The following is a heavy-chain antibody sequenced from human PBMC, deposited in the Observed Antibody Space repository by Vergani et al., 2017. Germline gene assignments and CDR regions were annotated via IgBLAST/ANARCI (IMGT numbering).Heavy chain of an antibody. Sequence: QVQLQESGPGLLKPSETLSLTCTVSGGSVSSYYWSWIRQPAGKGLEWIGRIYMNGNTNYNPSLKSRVDVSVDTSKNQFSLKLTSVTAADTAIYYCAIMTDCSGSTCTSAFDLWGEGTMVTVSA. J-gene: IGHJ3*01. CDR2: IYMNGNT. CDR3: AIMTDCSGSTCTSAFDL. CDR1: GGSVSSYY. V-gene: IGHV4-4*07. D-gene: IGHD3-22*01.